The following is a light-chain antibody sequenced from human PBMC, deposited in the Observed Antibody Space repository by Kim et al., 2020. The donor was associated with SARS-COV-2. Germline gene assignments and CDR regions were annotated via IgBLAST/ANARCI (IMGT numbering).Light chain of an antibody. CDR1: QSVSSSY. CDR3: HQYGSSPLT. J-gene: IGKJ1*01. V-gene: IGKV3-20*01. Sequence: EIVLTQSPGTLSLSPGERATLSCRASQSVSSSYLVWYQQKPGQAPRLLIYGASSRATGIPDRFSGSGSGTDFTLTISRLEPEDFAVYYCHQYGSSPLTFGQGTKVDIK. CDR2: GAS.